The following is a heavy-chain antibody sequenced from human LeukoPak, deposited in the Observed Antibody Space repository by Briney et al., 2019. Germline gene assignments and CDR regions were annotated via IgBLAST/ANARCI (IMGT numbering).Heavy chain of an antibody. J-gene: IGHJ4*02. V-gene: IGHV4-4*07. CDR1: GGSISSYY. D-gene: IGHD3-22*01. CDR2: IYTSGST. Sequence: SETLSLTCTVSGGSISSYYWSWLRQPAGKGLEWIGRIYTSGSTNYNPSLKSRVTMSVDTSKNQFSLKLSSVTAADTAVYYCAREGAYYYDSSGYYYWGQGTLVTVSS. CDR3: AREGAYYYDSSGYYY.